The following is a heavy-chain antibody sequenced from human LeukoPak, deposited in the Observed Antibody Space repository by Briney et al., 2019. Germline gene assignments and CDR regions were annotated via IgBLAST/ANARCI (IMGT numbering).Heavy chain of an antibody. V-gene: IGHV4-4*02. D-gene: IGHD5-12*01. CDR2: IYYSGST. Sequence: SETLSLTCAVSGGSITNSYWWTWVRQSPGKGLEWVGEIYYSGSTNYNPSLKSRVTMSVDKSKIQFSLKLSSVTAADTAFYFCARAGGRDFHFDSWGQGTLVTVSS. CDR3: ARAGGRDFHFDS. CDR1: GGSITNSYW. J-gene: IGHJ4*02.